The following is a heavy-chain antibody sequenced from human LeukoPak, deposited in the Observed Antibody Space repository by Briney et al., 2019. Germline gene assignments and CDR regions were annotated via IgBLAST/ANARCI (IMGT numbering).Heavy chain of an antibody. CDR2: IYYSEST. V-gene: IGHV4-59*01. CDR1: GDSISGYY. Sequence: SETLSLTCTVSGDSISGYYWSWIRQPPGKGLEWIGYIYYSESTNYNPSLKSRVTISVDTSKNQFSLKLSSVTAADTAVYYCARGGYSYGYSADYWGQGTLVTVSS. J-gene: IGHJ4*02. D-gene: IGHD5-18*01. CDR3: ARGGYSYGYSADY.